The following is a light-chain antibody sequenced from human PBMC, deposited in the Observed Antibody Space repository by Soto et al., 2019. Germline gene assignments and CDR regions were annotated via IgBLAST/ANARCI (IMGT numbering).Light chain of an antibody. CDR1: QSISSY. CDR3: QHSYSTLIYT. J-gene: IGKJ2*01. V-gene: IGKV1-39*01. Sequence: DIQMTQSPSSLSASVGDRVTITCRASQSISSYLNWYQQKPGKAPKLLIYAPSTLQSGVPSRFCGSGSGTDFTLTISSLQPEDFATDYSQHSYSTLIYTFGQGTKLEIK. CDR2: APS.